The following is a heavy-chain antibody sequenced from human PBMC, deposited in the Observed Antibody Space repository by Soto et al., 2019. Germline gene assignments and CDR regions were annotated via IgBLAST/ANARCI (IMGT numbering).Heavy chain of an antibody. Sequence: AETLSLTCSFSGYSVTSSDYYWAWIRQPPGKGLEWIGSMFYSGLTYYNPSLKSRVTLSVDTSKNQFSVRLNSVTAADTAVYYCAPLSVSLSGPYGIHVWGQGTTVTSP. CDR1: GYSVTSSDYY. CDR2: MFYSGLT. D-gene: IGHD2-15*01. J-gene: IGHJ6*02. V-gene: IGHV4-39*01. CDR3: APLSVSLSGPYGIHV.